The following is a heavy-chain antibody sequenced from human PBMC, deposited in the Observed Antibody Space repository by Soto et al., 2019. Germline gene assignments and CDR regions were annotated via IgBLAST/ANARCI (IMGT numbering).Heavy chain of an antibody. CDR2: ISYDGSNK. J-gene: IGHJ4*02. D-gene: IGHD3-16*02. CDR1: GFTFSSYA. Sequence: HPGGSLRLSCAASGFTFSSYAMHWVRQAPGKGLEWVAVISYDGSNKYYADSVKGRFTISRDNSKNTLYLQMNSLRAEDTAVYYCARGRGGELRLGELSPIDYWGQGTLVTVSS. CDR3: ARGRGGELRLGELSPIDY. V-gene: IGHV3-30-3*01.